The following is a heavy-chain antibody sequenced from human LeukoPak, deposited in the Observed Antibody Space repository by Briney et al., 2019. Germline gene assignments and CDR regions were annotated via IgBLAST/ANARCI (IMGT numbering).Heavy chain of an antibody. CDR2: ISSSGSTI. CDR3: AKASSLLRGPMVIYFFDF. Sequence: GGSLRLSCAASGFTFSDYYMNWVRQAPGKGLEWVSYISSSGSTIYYADSVKGRFTISRDNAKNSLYLQMNSLRAEDTAVYYCAKASSLLRGPMVIYFFDFWGQGILVTVSS. V-gene: IGHV3-11*04. CDR1: GFTFSDYY. D-gene: IGHD2-21*01. J-gene: IGHJ4*02.